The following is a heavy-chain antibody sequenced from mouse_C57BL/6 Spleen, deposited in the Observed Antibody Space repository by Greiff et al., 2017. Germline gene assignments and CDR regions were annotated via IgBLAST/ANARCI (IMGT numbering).Heavy chain of an antibody. D-gene: IGHD1-1*01. CDR1: GYTFTSYW. V-gene: IGHV1-55*01. J-gene: IGHJ1*03. CDR2: IYPGSGST. Sequence: VQLQQPGAELVKPGASVKMSCKASGYTFTSYWITWVKQRPGQGLEWIGDIYPGSGSTNYNEKFKSKATLTVDTSSSTAYMQLSSLTSEDSAVYYCARWRYYGSSAYWYFDVWGTGTTVTVSS. CDR3: ARWRYYGSSAYWYFDV.